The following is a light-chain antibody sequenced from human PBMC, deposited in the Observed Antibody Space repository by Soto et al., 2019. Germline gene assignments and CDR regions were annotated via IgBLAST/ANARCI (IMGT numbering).Light chain of an antibody. CDR2: GTS. V-gene: IGKV3-20*01. CDR3: QQSYSTLT. J-gene: IGKJ4*01. CDR1: QTIGRNY. Sequence: EVVLTQSPGTLSLSPGETATLSCRASQTIGRNYLAWYQQKPGQAPRLLIFGTSTRATGIPDRFSGSGSGTDFTLTISSLQPEDFATYYCQQSYSTLTFGGGTKVDIK.